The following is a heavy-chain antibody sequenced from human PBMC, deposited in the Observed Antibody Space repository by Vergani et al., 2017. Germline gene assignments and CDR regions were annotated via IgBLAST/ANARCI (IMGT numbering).Heavy chain of an antibody. J-gene: IGHJ4*02. CDR2: ISSSSSYI. CDR3: ARGPSSAYYFDY. D-gene: IGHD3-22*01. V-gene: IGHV3-21*01. Sequence: VQLVESGGGLVKPGGSLRLSCAASGFTFSSYSMNWVRQAPGKGLEWVSSISSSSSYIYYADSVKGRFTISRDNAKNSLYLQMNSLRAEDTAVYYCARGPSSAYYFDYWGQGTLVTVSS. CDR1: GFTFSSYS.